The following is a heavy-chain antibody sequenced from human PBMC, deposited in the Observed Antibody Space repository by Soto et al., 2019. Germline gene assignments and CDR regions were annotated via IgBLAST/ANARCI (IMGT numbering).Heavy chain of an antibody. CDR3: AHRGYGDYPRDNWFDP. Sequence: QITLKESGPTLVKPTQTLTLTCTFTGFSLSTGGLGVGWIRQPPGKALEWLALIYWNDDKRYNPSMKSRLTLTKDTSKNQVLLTRTNMDPVDTATYYCAHRGYGDYPRDNWFDPWGQGTLVTVSS. CDR1: GFSLSTGGLG. J-gene: IGHJ5*02. D-gene: IGHD4-17*01. CDR2: IYWNDDK. V-gene: IGHV2-5*01.